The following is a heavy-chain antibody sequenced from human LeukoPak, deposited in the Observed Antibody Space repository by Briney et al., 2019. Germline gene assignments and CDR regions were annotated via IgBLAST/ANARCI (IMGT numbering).Heavy chain of an antibody. D-gene: IGHD4-17*01. CDR1: GFTFSSYG. V-gene: IGHV3-30*02. CDR3: ARVKYGDYVGSRYFDL. J-gene: IGHJ2*01. Sequence: GGSLRLSCAASGFTFSSYGMHWVRQAPGKGLEWVAFIRYDGSNKYYADSVKGRFTISRDNSKNTLYLQMNSLRAEDTAVYYCARVKYGDYVGSRYFDLWGRGTLVTVSS. CDR2: IRYDGSNK.